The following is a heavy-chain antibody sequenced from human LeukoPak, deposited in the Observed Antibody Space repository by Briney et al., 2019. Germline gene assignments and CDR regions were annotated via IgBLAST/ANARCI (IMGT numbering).Heavy chain of an antibody. CDR2: VNPNSGNT. V-gene: IGHV1-8*02. Sequence: ASVKVSCKASGYTFIGYYMHWVRQAPGQGLEWMGWVNPNSGNTGYAQKFQGRVTMTMDPSISTAYMELSSLRSEDTAVYYCARRSDDYDSSAYYHWGQGTLVTVSS. J-gene: IGHJ4*02. CDR3: ARRSDDYDSSAYYH. D-gene: IGHD3-22*01. CDR1: GYTFIGYY.